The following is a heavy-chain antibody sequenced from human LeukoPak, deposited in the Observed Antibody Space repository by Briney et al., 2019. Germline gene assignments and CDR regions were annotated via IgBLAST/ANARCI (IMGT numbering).Heavy chain of an antibody. D-gene: IGHD3-22*01. CDR2: ISAYNGNT. CDR3: ARSRYYFDGSGSNAPLDH. CDR1: GYTFTSYG. Sequence: GASVKVSCKASGYTFTSYGISWVRQAPGQGLEWMGWISAYNGNTNYAQKLQGRVTMTTDTSTTTAYMELSLRSDDTAVYYCARSRYYFDGSGSNAPLDHWGQGTLVTVSS. V-gene: IGHV1-18*01. J-gene: IGHJ4*02.